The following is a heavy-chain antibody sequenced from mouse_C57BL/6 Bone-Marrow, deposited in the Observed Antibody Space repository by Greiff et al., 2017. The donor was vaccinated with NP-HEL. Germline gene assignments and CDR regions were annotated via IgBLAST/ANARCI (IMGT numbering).Heavy chain of an antibody. J-gene: IGHJ2*01. D-gene: IGHD1-1*01. CDR3: ATTVVFDY. CDR2: INPYNGGT. Sequence: EVKLMESGPVLVKPGASVKMSCKASGYTFTDYYMNWVKQSHGKSLEWIGVINPYNGGTSYNQKFKGKATLTVDKSSSTAYMELNSLTSEDSAVYYCATTVVFDYWGQGTTLTVSS. V-gene: IGHV1-19*01. CDR1: GYTFTDYY.